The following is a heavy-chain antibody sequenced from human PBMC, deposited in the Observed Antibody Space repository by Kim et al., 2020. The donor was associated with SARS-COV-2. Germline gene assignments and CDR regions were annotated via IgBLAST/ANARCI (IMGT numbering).Heavy chain of an antibody. Sequence: GGSLRLSCKASGFSLKFIGIHWVRRAPGKGLEWISYVSEDDSHNAYADSVKGRFTTSTDDAKNSVFLQMDSLGDEDTAFYYCARRVSLSAMDVWGQGTAV. CDR3: ARRVSLSAMDV. D-gene: IGHD3-3*01. J-gene: IGHJ6*02. CDR1: GFSLKFIG. CDR2: VSEDDSHN. V-gene: IGHV3-48*02.